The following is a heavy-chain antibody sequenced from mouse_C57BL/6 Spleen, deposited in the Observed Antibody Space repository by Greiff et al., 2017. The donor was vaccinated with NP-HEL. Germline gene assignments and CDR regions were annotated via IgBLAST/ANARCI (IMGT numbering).Heavy chain of an antibody. CDR3: ARHGSYGRSYAMDY. Sequence: DVKLMESGGGLVKPGGSLKLSCAASGFTFSSYTMSWVRQTPEKRLEWVATISGGGGNTYYPDSVKGRFTISRDNAKNTLYLQMSSLRSEDTALYYCARHGSYGRSYAMDYWGQGTSVTVSS. J-gene: IGHJ4*01. CDR2: ISGGGGNT. D-gene: IGHD1-1*01. V-gene: IGHV5-9*01. CDR1: GFTFSSYT.